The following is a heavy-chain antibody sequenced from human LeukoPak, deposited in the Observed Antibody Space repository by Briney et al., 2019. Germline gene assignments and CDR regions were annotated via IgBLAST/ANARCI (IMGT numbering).Heavy chain of an antibody. D-gene: IGHD2-15*01. CDR3: ARAHRRYCSGGSCYNWFDP. CDR2: IIPIFGTA. Sequence: ASVKVSCKASGGTFSSYAISWVRQAPGQGLEWMGGIIPIFGTANYAQKFQGRVTITADESTSTAYMELSSLRSEDTAVYYCARAHRRYCSGGSCYNWFDPWGQGTLVTVSP. CDR1: GGTFSSYA. V-gene: IGHV1-69*01. J-gene: IGHJ5*02.